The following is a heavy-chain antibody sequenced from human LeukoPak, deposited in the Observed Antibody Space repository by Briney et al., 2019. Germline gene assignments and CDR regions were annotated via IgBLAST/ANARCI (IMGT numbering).Heavy chain of an antibody. CDR3: ARGFRIAAAGKPLTPYYYYGMDV. CDR2: TYYRSKWYN. D-gene: IGHD6-13*01. J-gene: IGHJ6*02. V-gene: IGHV6-1*01. Sequence: SQTLSLTSAISGDSVSSNSAAWNWIRQSPSRGLEWLGRTYYRSKWYNDYAVSVKSRITINPDTSKNQFSLQLNSVTPEDTAVYYCARGFRIAAAGKPLTPYYYYGMDVWGQGTTVTVSS. CDR1: GDSVSSNSAA.